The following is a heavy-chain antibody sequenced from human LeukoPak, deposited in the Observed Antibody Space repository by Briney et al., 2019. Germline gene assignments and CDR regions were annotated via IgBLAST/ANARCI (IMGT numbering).Heavy chain of an antibody. CDR2: ISSSSSYI. CDR3: ARGSDLGGRRLDAFDI. CDR1: GFTFSSYS. D-gene: IGHD3/OR15-3a*01. Sequence: GGSLRLSCAASGFTFSSYSMNWVRQAPGKGLEWVSSISSSSSYIYYADSVKGRFTISRDNAKNSLYLQMNSLRAEDTAVYYCARGSDLGGRRLDAFDIWGQGTMVTVSS. J-gene: IGHJ3*02. V-gene: IGHV3-21*01.